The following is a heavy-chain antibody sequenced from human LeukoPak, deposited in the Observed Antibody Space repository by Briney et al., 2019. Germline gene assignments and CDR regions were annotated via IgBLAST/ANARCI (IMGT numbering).Heavy chain of an antibody. D-gene: IGHD4-23*01. V-gene: IGHV4-30-2*01. J-gene: IGHJ3*02. Sequence: SETLSLTCAVYGGSFSGYSWSWIRQPPGKGLEWIGYIYHSGSTYYNPSLKSRVTISVDRSKNQFSLKLSSVTAADTAVYYCARASTVEYAFDIWGQGTMVTVSS. CDR2: IYHSGST. CDR1: GGSFSGYS. CDR3: ARASTVEYAFDI.